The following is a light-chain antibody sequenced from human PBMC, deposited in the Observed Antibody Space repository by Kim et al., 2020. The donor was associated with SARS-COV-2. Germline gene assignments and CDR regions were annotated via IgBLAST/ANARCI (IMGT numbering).Light chain of an antibody. CDR1: QDIGNY. V-gene: IGKV1-27*01. CDR3: QRYDSPPWT. CDR2: GAS. Sequence: ASVGDRVTSTCRERQDIGNYVAGYEQEPGKVPKLLISGASAWQSGVPSRFGGRGSGTHFTLTITSLQPEDVATYYCQRYDSPPWTFGPGTKVDIK. J-gene: IGKJ1*01.